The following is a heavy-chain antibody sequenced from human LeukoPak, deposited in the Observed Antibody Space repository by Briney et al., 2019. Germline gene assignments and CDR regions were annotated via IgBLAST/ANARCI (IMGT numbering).Heavy chain of an antibody. D-gene: IGHD4-11*01. V-gene: IGHV4-59*08. CDR3: ARGNYGIKWYYMDV. J-gene: IGHJ6*03. Sequence: PSETLSLTCTVSGGSISSYYWSWIRQPPGKGLEWIGYIYYSGSTNYNPSLKSRVTISVDTSKNQFSLKLSSVTAADTAVYYCARGNYGIKWYYMDVWGKGTTVTVSS. CDR2: IYYSGST. CDR1: GGSISSYY.